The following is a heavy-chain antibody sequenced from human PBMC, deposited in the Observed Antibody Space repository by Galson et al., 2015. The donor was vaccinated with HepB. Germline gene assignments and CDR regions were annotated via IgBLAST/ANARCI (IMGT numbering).Heavy chain of an antibody. V-gene: IGHV3-49*03. CDR1: GFTFGDYA. J-gene: IGHJ4*02. Sequence: SLRLSCAASGFTFGDYAMTWFRQAPGKGLEWVGFIRSKAYGGTTDYAASVKGRFPISRDDSKSIAYLQMNSLRTEDTAVYYCARENCGGDCYSVGYFDSWGQGTLVTVSS. CDR2: IRSKAYGGTT. CDR3: ARENCGGDCYSVGYFDS. D-gene: IGHD2-21*02.